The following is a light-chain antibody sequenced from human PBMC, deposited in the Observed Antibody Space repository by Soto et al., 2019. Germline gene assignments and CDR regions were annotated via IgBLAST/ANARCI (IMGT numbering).Light chain of an antibody. J-gene: IGKJ3*01. V-gene: IGKV1-33*01. CDR3: HQYQSLPFT. CDR1: EDISDY. Sequence: DIQMTQSPSSLSASVGDRVTITCQASEDISDYLNWYHQKPGKAPKFLIYDASYLETGVPSRFSGSGSGTDFTFTISSLQPEDIGPYYCHQYQSLPFTFDPGTTVDIK. CDR2: DAS.